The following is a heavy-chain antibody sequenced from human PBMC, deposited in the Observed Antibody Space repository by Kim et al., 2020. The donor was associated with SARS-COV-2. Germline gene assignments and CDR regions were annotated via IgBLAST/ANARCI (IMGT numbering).Heavy chain of an antibody. D-gene: IGHD6-13*01. V-gene: IGHV4-39*01. CDR3: ARSMSYSSSWFKFDN. J-gene: IGHJ4*02. Sequence: PSPKSRVTIAVDTSENQFSLKLSCVTAADTAVYYCARSMSYSSSWFKFDNWGQGTLVTVSS.